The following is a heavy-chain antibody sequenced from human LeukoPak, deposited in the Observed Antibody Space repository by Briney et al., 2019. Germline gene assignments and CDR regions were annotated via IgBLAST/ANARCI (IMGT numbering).Heavy chain of an antibody. J-gene: IGHJ5*02. CDR1: GYTFTSYG. V-gene: IGHV1-18*01. CDR2: ISAYNGNT. CDR3: ARIYYDILTGHQHAGFDP. Sequence: ASVKVSCKASGYTFTSYGISWVRQAPGQGLEWMGWISAYNGNTNYAQKLQGRVTMTTDTSTSTAYMELRSLRSDDTAVYYCARIYYDILTGHQHAGFDPWGQGTLVTVPS. D-gene: IGHD3-9*01.